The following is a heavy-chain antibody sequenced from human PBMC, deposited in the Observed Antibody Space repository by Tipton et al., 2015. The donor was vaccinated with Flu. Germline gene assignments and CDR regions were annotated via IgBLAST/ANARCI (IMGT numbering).Heavy chain of an antibody. Sequence: LRLSCTVSGGSISSYYWSWIRQPPEKGLEWIGYIYYSGSTNYNPSLKSRVTISVDTSKNQFSLKLSSVTAADTAVYYCARGGCNSTSCLDYWGQGTLVTVSS. V-gene: IGHV4-59*01. D-gene: IGHD2-2*01. J-gene: IGHJ4*02. CDR2: IYYSGST. CDR1: GGSISSYY. CDR3: ARGGCNSTSCLDY.